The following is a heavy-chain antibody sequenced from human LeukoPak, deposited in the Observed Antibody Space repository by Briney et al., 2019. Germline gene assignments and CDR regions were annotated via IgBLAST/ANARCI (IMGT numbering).Heavy chain of an antibody. J-gene: IGHJ4*02. CDR3: AGSYSGNYYVFDY. Sequence: SETLSLTCTVSGGSLSNYYWSWIRQPAGKGLEWIGRIYTSGSTNYNPSLKSRVTMSVDTSKNQFSLKLSSVTAANTAVYYCAGSYSGNYYVFDYWGQGTLVTVSS. CDR1: GGSLSNYY. CDR2: IYTSGST. V-gene: IGHV4-4*07. D-gene: IGHD1-26*01.